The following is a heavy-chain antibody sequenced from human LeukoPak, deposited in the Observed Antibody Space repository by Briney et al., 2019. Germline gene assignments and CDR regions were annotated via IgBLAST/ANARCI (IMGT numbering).Heavy chain of an antibody. CDR1: GFTFSSYG. Sequence: GGSLRLSCAASGFTFSSYGMHWVRQAPGKGLEWVAFIRYDGGNKYYADSVKGRFTISRDNSKNTLYLQMNSLRAEDTAVYYCAKGYYYMDVWGKGTTVTVSS. CDR2: IRYDGGNK. J-gene: IGHJ6*03. V-gene: IGHV3-30*02. CDR3: AKGYYYMDV.